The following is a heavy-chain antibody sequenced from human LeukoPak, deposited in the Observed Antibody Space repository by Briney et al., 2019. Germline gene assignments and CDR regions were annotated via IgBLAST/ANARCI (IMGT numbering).Heavy chain of an antibody. J-gene: IGHJ4*02. D-gene: IGHD3-16*02. Sequence: PGGSLRLSCEASGFSFSSYNMDWVRQTPGKGLEWISSITTSSTYTFYADSVKGRFTISRDNARNSLYLQMNSLKTEDTAVYYCTTNSLITFGGVIVNSDYWGQGTLVTVSS. V-gene: IGHV3-21*03. CDR3: TTNSLITFGGVIVNSDY. CDR2: ITTSSTYT. CDR1: GFSFSSYN.